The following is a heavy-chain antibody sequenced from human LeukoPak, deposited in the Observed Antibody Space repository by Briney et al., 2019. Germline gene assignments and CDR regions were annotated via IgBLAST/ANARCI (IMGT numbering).Heavy chain of an antibody. Sequence: SETLSLTCAVSGGSISTNNYYWGWIRQPPGKGLEWVGTIYYIGTTYYSPSLKSRVTISVDTSKNQFSLKLSSVTAADTAVYYCAGQKTSFYHGSASYYSRFDPWGQGTLATVSS. CDR3: AGQKTSFYHGSASYYSRFDP. CDR2: IYYIGTT. V-gene: IGHV4-39*01. CDR1: GGSISTNNYY. J-gene: IGHJ5*02. D-gene: IGHD3-10*01.